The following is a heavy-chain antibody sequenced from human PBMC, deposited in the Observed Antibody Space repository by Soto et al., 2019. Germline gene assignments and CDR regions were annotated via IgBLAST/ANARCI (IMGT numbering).Heavy chain of an antibody. V-gene: IGHV3-23*01. Sequence: PGGSLRLSCAASGFTFNNYAMAWVRQAPWKGLEWVSSIDSSTGTTYSADSVKGRFTISRDNSKKTLYLQMNSLRAEDTAIYYCAERGGIEVEGWNNWGQGTLVTVSS. CDR2: IDSSTGTT. CDR3: AERGGIEVEGWNN. CDR1: GFTFNNYA. D-gene: IGHD3-16*01. J-gene: IGHJ4*02.